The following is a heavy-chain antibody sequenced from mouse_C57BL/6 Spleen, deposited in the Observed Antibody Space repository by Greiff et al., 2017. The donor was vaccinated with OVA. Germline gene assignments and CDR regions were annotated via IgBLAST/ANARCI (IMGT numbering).Heavy chain of an antibody. CDR1: GYTFTTYP. CDR3: ARAIRYYGSSWDYFDY. J-gene: IGHJ2*01. Sequence: VMLVESGAELVKPGASVKMSCKASGYTFTTYPIEWMKQNHGKSLEWIGNFHPYNDDTKYNEKFKGKATLTVEKSSSTVYLELSRLTSDDSAVYYCARAIRYYGSSWDYFDYWGQGTTLTVSS. V-gene: IGHV1-47*01. D-gene: IGHD1-1*01. CDR2: FHPYNDDT.